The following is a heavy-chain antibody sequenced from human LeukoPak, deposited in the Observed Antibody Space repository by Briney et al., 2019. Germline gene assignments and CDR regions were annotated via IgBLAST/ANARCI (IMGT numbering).Heavy chain of an antibody. V-gene: IGHV1-2*02. J-gene: IGHJ4*02. CDR1: GYTLTGHF. CDR3: AREGYRTAPRTFDY. CDR2: INPNSAGT. Sequence: PWASVKVSCKASGYTLTGHFIHWVRQAPGQGLEWMGWINPNSAGTFYAQRFQGRFTMTSDTSISTVYMELSRLTSDDTAVYYCAREGYRTAPRTFDYWGQGTLVTVSS. D-gene: IGHD2-15*01.